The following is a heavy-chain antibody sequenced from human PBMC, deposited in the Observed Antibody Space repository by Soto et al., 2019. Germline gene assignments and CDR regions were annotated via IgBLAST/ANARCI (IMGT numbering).Heavy chain of an antibody. Sequence: EVQLLESGGGLVQPGGSLRLSCVASGFSFSTCAMGWVRQAPGKGLEWVSLISPNSAATYYTDSVKGRFTISRENSKNTLYLQMNSLRAEDTAIYNCATQDFRGATGTTWGQGTLVTVSS. V-gene: IGHV3-23*01. CDR2: ISPNSAAT. J-gene: IGHJ4*02. CDR3: ATQDFRGATGTT. CDR1: GFSFSTCA. D-gene: IGHD1-1*01.